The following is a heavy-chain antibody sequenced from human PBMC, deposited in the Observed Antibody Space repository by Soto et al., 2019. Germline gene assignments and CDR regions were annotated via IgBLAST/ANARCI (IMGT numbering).Heavy chain of an antibody. CDR2: IYHSGST. CDR1: GGSISSRGYS. J-gene: IGHJ4*02. D-gene: IGHD6-19*01. CDR3: ARGTSGWVDY. V-gene: IGHV4-30-2*01. Sequence: TLSLTCAVSGGSISSRGYSWGWIRQPPGKGLEWIGYIYHSGSTYYNPSLKSRVTISVDRSKNQFSLKLSSVTAADTAVYYCARGTSGWVDYWGQGNLVTVSS.